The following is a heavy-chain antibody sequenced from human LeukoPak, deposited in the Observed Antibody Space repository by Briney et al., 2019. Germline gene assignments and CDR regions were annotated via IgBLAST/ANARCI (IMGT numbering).Heavy chain of an antibody. Sequence: PAGTLRLSCTASGYTISSYGISWGRQPPPERLQWGSASSGRGGSTYYADSVKGRFTISRDTSKNTLYLQMNSLRAEDTAVYYCAKESAGDSSGYYSHWYFDLWGRGTLVTVSS. V-gene: IGHV3-23*01. CDR1: GYTISSYG. D-gene: IGHD3-22*01. J-gene: IGHJ2*01. CDR2: SSGRGGST. CDR3: AKESAGDSSGYYSHWYFDL.